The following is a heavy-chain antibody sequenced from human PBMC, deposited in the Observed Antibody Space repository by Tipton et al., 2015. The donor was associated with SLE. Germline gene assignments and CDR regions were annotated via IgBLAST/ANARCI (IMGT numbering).Heavy chain of an antibody. CDR3: ASIMTKPY. J-gene: IGHJ4*02. V-gene: IGHV4-59*08. Sequence: TLSLTCTVSGGSFSSHYWSWIRQPPGKGLEWIGYIYYSGSTNYNPSLKSRVTISVDTSKNQFSLKVTSVTAADTAVYYCASIMTKPYWGQGTLVTVSS. CDR2: IYYSGST. D-gene: IGHD3-16*01. CDR1: GGSFSSHY.